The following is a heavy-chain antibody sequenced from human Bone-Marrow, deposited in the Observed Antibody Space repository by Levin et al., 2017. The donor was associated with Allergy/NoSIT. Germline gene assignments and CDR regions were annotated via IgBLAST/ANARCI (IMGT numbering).Heavy chain of an antibody. D-gene: IGHD3-10*01. Sequence: SQTLSLPCAVSGGSISSSNWWSWVRQPPGKGLEWIGEIYHSGSTNYNPSLKSRVTISVDKSKNQFSLKLSSVTAADTAVYYCARAGVRGPYYFDYWGQGTLVTVSS. CDR2: IYHSGST. V-gene: IGHV4-4*02. CDR1: GGSISSSNW. J-gene: IGHJ4*02. CDR3: ARAGVRGPYYFDY.